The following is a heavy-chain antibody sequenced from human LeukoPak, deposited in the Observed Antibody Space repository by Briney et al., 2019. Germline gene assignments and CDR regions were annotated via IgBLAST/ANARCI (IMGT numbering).Heavy chain of an antibody. CDR2: IGGRGSST. J-gene: IGHJ5*02. D-gene: IGHD3-16*01. V-gene: IGHV3-23*01. CDR3: GKEGGA. Sequence: HPGGSLRLSCAASGFRFSDFTMTWVRQAPGKGPEWVSAIGGRGSSTYYAHSLGGRFTISRDKSKDMVYLQMNSLKVEDTATYYCGKEGGAWGQGTKVTVSS. CDR1: GFRFSDFT.